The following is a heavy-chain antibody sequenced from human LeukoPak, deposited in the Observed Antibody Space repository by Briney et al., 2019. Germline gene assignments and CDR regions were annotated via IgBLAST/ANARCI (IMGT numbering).Heavy chain of an antibody. CDR2: IRRGDSNK. J-gene: IGHJ4*02. Sequence: GGSLRLSCAASGFTFSSYGMHWVRQAPGKGLEWLAFIRRGDSNKIYAASKQGRLTISRDNSKNTLYLQMNSLRAEDTAVYYCAKDLYYDSSGNTDYWGQGTLVTVSS. CDR3: AKDLYYDSSGNTDY. D-gene: IGHD3-22*01. V-gene: IGHV3-30*02. CDR1: GFTFSSYG.